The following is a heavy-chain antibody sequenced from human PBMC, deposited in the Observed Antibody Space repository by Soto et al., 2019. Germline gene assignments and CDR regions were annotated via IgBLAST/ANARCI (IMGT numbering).Heavy chain of an antibody. CDR3: ARGRDSGWYYFDY. CDR1: GFTFSDHY. D-gene: IGHD6-19*01. J-gene: IGHJ4*02. V-gene: IGHV3-72*01. Sequence: PGGSLRLSCAASGFTFSDHYMDWVRQAPGKGLEWVGRIRSKVDSYSTEYAASVKGRFTISRDESKNSLYLQMNSLKTEDTAVYYCARGRDSGWYYFDYWGQGSLVTVSS. CDR2: IRSKVDSYST.